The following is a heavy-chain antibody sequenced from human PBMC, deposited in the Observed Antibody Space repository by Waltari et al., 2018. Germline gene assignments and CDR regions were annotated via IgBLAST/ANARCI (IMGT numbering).Heavy chain of an antibody. J-gene: IGHJ4*02. CDR2: IYHSGST. D-gene: IGHD4-17*01. V-gene: IGHV4-38-2*01. Sequence: QVQLQESGPGLVKPSETLSLTCAVSGYSISSGYYWGWIRQPPGKGLEWVGSIYHSGSTDYNPSLKSRVTISVDTSKNQFSLKLSSVTAADTAVYYCARVTPAPDYGEPTFDYWGQGTLVTVSS. CDR3: ARVTPAPDYGEPTFDY. CDR1: GYSISSGYY.